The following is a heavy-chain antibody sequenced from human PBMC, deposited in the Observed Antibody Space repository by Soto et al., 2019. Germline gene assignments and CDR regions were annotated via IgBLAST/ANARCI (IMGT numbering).Heavy chain of an antibody. CDR3: ARELTMIVDN. D-gene: IGHD3-22*01. CDR2: MNPNSGNT. Sequence: QVQLVQSGAEVKKPGTSVKVSCKASGYTFTSYDVNWVRQATGQGLEGMGWMNPNSGNTGYAQKFQGRVTMTRNTSISTAYMELSGLRSEGTAVYYCARELTMIVDNWGQGTLVAVSS. V-gene: IGHV1-8*01. CDR1: GYTFTSYD. J-gene: IGHJ4*02.